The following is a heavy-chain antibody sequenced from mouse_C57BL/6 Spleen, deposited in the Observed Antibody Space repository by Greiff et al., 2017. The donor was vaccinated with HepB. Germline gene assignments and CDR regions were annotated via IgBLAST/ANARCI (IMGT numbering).Heavy chain of an antibody. J-gene: IGHJ4*01. CDR3: ARDLKRDYAMDY. Sequence: QVQLQQPGAELVRPGSSVKLSCKASGYTFTSYWMHLVKQRPIQGLEWIGNIDPSDSETHYNQKFKDKATLTVDKSSSTAYMQLSSLTSEDSAVYYCARDLKRDYAMDYWGQGTSVTVSS. CDR2: IDPSDSET. V-gene: IGHV1-52*01. CDR1: GYTFTSYW.